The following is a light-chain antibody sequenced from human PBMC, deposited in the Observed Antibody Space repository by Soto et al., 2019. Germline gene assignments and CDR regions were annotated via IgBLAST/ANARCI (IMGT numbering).Light chain of an antibody. CDR1: TGAVTSSDY. V-gene: IGLV7-43*01. CDR2: GTT. J-gene: IGLJ1*01. Sequence: QAVVTQEPSLTVSPGGTVTLTCASSTGAVTSSDYPSWVQQRPGQAPRALIYGTTNKHSWTPARFSDSLLRDKAALTLSGVQPEDDADYYCLLYFGGSLVFGTGTKLTVL. CDR3: LLYFGGSLV.